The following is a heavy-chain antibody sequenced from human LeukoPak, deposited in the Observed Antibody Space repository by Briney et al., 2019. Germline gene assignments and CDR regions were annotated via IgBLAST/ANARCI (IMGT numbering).Heavy chain of an antibody. V-gene: IGHV1-2*06. D-gene: IGHD2-8*01. J-gene: IGHJ4*02. CDR3: ASSGGDYCSNGVCWADY. CDR2: INPNSGGT. CDR1: ENSFTDFY. Sequence: ASVKVSCKASENSFTDFYMHWVRQAPGQGLEWMGRINPNSGGTNYAQKFQGRVTMTRDRSISTAYMELSRLRSDDTAVYYCASSGGDYCSNGVCWADYWGQGTLVTVSS.